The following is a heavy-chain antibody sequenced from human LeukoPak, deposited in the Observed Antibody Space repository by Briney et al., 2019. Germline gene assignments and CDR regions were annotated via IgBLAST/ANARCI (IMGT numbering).Heavy chain of an antibody. V-gene: IGHV4-39*07. J-gene: IGHJ4*02. CDR1: GGSISSSRDY. Sequence: SETLSLTCTVSGGSISSSRDYWAWIRQPPGKGLEWIANIYYSGSTYYSPSLKSRVTISVDTSKNQFSLKLSSVTAADTAVYYCARVVTIAAAGYYFDYWGQGTLVTVSS. CDR2: IYYSGST. CDR3: ARVVTIAAAGYYFDY. D-gene: IGHD6-13*01.